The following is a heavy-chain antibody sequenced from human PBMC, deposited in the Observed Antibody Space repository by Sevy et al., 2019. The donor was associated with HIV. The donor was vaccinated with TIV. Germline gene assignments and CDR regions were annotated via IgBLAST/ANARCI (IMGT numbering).Heavy chain of an antibody. CDR2: IYPGDSHT. V-gene: IGHV5-51*01. CDR3: ATLAGNCNTTHCSSHGYFDN. D-gene: IGHD2-15*01. J-gene: IGHJ4*02. CDR1: GYTFTRYW. Sequence: GESLKISCQASGYTFTRYWIGWVRQLPGKGLEWMGIIYPGDSHTLYSPSFQGQVTISADKSITTAYLQWNSLTASDTAMFYCATLAGNCNTTHCSSHGYFDNWCQGTLVTVSS.